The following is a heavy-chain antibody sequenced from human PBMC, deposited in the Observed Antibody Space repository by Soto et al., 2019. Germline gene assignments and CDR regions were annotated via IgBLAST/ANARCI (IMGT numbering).Heavy chain of an antibody. V-gene: IGHV1-46*03. CDR2: INPSGGST. D-gene: IGHD6-6*01. CDR1: GYTFTSYY. J-gene: IGHJ4*02. CDR3: ARLVAARAPTPEIAY. Sequence: ASVKVSCKASGYTFTSYYMHWVRQAPGQGLEWMGIINPSGGSTSYAQKFQGRVTTTRDTSTSTVYMELSSLRSEDTAVYYCARLVAARAPTPEIAYWGQGTLVTVSS.